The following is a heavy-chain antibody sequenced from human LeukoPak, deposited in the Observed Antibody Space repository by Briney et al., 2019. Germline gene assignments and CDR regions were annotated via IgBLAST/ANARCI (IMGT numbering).Heavy chain of an antibody. Sequence: ASVKVSCKASGYTFTSYGISWVRQAPGQGLEWMGWISAYNGNTNYAQKLQGRVTMTTDTSTSTAYMELRSLRSDDTAVYYCARTTSTMVRGVLDYWGQGTLVTVFS. J-gene: IGHJ4*02. CDR1: GYTFTSYG. CDR2: ISAYNGNT. CDR3: ARTTSTMVRGVLDY. D-gene: IGHD3-10*01. V-gene: IGHV1-18*01.